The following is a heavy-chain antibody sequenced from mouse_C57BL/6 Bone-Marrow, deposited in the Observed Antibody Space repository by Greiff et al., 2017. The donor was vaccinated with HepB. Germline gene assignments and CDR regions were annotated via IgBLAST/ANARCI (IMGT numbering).Heavy chain of an antibody. CDR1: GFTFSSYG. J-gene: IGHJ1*03. Sequence: EVQLQESGGDLVKPGASLKLSCAAPGFTFSSYGMSWVRQTPDKRLEWVATISSGGSYTYYTDSVKGRFTFSRDNAKNTLYLQMSSLKSEDTAVYYCASHMGPGYWYFDDWGTGTTVTVSS. CDR3: ASHMGPGYWYFDD. V-gene: IGHV5-6*01. D-gene: IGHD1-1*02. CDR2: ISSGGSYT.